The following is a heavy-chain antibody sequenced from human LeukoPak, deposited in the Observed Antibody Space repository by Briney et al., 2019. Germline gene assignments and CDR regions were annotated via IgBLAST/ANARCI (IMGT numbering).Heavy chain of an antibody. D-gene: IGHD4-17*01. CDR3: AAGDDYGAFDI. V-gene: IGHV1-69*05. CDR2: IIPIFGTA. J-gene: IGHJ3*02. Sequence: GASVKVSCKASGGTFSSYAISWVRQAPGQGLEWMGGIIPIFGTANYAQKFQGRVMITTDESTSTAYMELSSLRSEDTAVYYWAAGDDYGAFDIWGQGTMVTVSS. CDR1: GGTFSSYA.